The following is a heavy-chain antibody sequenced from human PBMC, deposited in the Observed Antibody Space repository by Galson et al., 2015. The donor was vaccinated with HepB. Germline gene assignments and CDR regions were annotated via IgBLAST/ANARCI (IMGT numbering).Heavy chain of an antibody. V-gene: IGHV4-59*01. Sequence: ETLSLTCTVSGGSITTYYWSWIRQPPGKGLEWIGYIHYSGSTNYNPSLESRVTMSVDTSKKQFSLKLSSGTAADTAIYYCARDADPSLGTGYYYSYYGLDVWGQGTTVTVSS. J-gene: IGHJ6*02. D-gene: IGHD1-14*01. CDR3: ARDADPSLGTGYYYSYYGLDV. CDR1: GGSITTYY. CDR2: IHYSGST.